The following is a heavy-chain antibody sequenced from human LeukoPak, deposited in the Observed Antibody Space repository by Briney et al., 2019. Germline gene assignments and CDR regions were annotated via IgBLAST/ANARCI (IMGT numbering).Heavy chain of an antibody. V-gene: IGHV1-69*04. CDR1: GGTFSSYA. Sequence: GASVKVSCKASGGTFSSYAISWVRQAPGQGLEWMGRIIPILGIANYAQKFQGRVTITADKSTSTAYMELSSLRSEDTAVYYCARVAYDILTGYYTFDYWGQGTLVTVSS. CDR2: IIPILGIA. D-gene: IGHD3-9*01. CDR3: ARVAYDILTGYYTFDY. J-gene: IGHJ4*02.